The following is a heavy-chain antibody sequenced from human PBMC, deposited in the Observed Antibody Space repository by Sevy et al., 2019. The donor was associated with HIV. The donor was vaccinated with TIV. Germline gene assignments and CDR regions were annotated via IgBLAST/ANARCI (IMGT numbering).Heavy chain of an antibody. J-gene: IGHJ6*02. CDR2: ISYDINNK. Sequence: GGSLRLSCAASGFTFFAYTMHWVRQAPGKGLEWVALISYDINNKYYADSVKGRFTTSRDNSKNTLYLKMNSLRPEDTAVYYCARDLASSGNGLDVWGQGTTVTVSS. V-gene: IGHV3-30-3*01. CDR1: GFTFFAYT. CDR3: ARDLASSGNGLDV. D-gene: IGHD3-3*02.